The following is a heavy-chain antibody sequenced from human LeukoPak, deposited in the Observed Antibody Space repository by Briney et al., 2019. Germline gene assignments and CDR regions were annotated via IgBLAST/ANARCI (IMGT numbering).Heavy chain of an antibody. CDR2: ISAYNGNT. CDR3: ARDRDGSGSYIRGRWFDP. Sequence: ASVKVSCKASGYTFTSYGISWVRQAPGQGLEWMGWISAYNGNTNYAQKLQGRVTMTTDTSTSTAYMELRSLRSDDTAVYYCARDRDGSGSYIRGRWFDPWGQGTLVTVSS. V-gene: IGHV1-18*01. D-gene: IGHD3-10*01. J-gene: IGHJ5*02. CDR1: GYTFTSYG.